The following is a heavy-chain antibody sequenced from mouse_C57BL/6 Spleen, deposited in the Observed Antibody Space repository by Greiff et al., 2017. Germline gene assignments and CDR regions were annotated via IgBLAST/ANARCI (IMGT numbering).Heavy chain of an antibody. Sequence: EVKLMESGPGMVKPSQSLSLTCTVTGYSITSGYDWHWIRHFPGNKLEWMGYISYSGSTNYNPSLKSRISITHDTSKNHFFLKLNSVTTEDTATYYCARALYDDAMDYWGQGTSVTVSS. CDR1: GYSITSGYD. V-gene: IGHV3-1*01. CDR2: ISYSGST. J-gene: IGHJ4*01. CDR3: ARALYDDAMDY. D-gene: IGHD2-12*01.